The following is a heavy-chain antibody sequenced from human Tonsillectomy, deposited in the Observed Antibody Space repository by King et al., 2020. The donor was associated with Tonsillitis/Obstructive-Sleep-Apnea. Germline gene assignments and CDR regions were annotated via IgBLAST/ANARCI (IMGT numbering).Heavy chain of an antibody. CDR1: GFSLSTSGVG. J-gene: IGHJ3*02. CDR3: AHRLGGPGIVVVPGDAFDI. Sequence: ITLKESGPTLVKPTQTITLTCTFSGFSLSTSGVGVGWIRQPPGKALEWLALIYWDDDKRYSPSLKSRLTITKDTSKNQVVLTMTNMDPVDTATYYCAHRLGGPGIVVVPGDAFDIWGQGTMVTVSS. CDR2: IYWDDDK. V-gene: IGHV2-5*02. D-gene: IGHD2-2*01.